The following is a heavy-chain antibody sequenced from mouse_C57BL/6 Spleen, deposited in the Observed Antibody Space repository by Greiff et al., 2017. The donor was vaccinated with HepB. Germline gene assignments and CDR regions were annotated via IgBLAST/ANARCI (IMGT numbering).Heavy chain of an antibody. V-gene: IGHV1-18*01. CDR2: INPNNGGT. CDR3: ARRGSGYVDY. J-gene: IGHJ2*01. CDR1: GYTFTDYN. Sequence: EVKLQESGPELVKPGASVKISCKASGYTFTDYNMDWVKQSHGKSLEWIGDINPNNGGTIYNQKFKGKATLTVDKSSSTAYMELRSLTSEDTAVYYCARRGSGYVDYWGQGTTLTVSS. D-gene: IGHD1-1*01.